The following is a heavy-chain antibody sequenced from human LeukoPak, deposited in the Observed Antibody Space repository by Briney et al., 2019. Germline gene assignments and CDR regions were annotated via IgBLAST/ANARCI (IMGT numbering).Heavy chain of an antibody. CDR3: ARAPSEIGGYYPEYFRH. V-gene: IGHV3-74*01. CDR2: IKSDGST. D-gene: IGHD3-22*01. CDR1: GLTFSSYW. Sequence: GGSLRLSGAASGLTFSSYWMHWVRQAPGKGLVWVSRIKSDGSTNHADSVKGRFTISRDNAKNTLSLQMNSLRAEDTGVYYCARAPSEIGGYYPEYFRHWGQGTLVTVSS. J-gene: IGHJ1*01.